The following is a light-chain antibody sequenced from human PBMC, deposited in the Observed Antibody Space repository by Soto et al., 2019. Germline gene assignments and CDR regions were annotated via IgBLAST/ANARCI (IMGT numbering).Light chain of an antibody. CDR2: AAA. V-gene: IGKV1-8*01. CDR3: QQYVSYPYT. Sequence: AIRMTQSPSSFSASTGDRVTITCRASQGISSYLAWYQQKPGKAPKLLIYAAATLQRGAPSRFSAGGAGTDFTLTISRLQSEDFATYYCQQYVSYPYTFGQGTKLEI. CDR1: QGISSY. J-gene: IGKJ2*01.